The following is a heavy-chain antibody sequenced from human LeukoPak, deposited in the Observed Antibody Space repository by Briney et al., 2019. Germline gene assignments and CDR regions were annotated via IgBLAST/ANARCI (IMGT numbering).Heavy chain of an antibody. D-gene: IGHD5-12*01. V-gene: IGHV3-48*01. Sequence: GGSLRLSCAASGFTFSTYAMNWVRQAPGKGLEWVSYISSSGSTIYYADSVKGQFTISRDNAMNSLYLQMNSLRAEDTAVYYCARSRATYAFDIWGQGTMVTVSS. CDR1: GFTFSTYA. CDR2: ISSSGSTI. CDR3: ARSRATYAFDI. J-gene: IGHJ3*02.